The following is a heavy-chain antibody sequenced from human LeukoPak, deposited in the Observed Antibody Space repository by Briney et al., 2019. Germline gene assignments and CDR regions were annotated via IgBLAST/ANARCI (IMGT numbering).Heavy chain of an antibody. V-gene: IGHV3-74*01. CDR3: VGTIASRGSEY. CDR2: LPPDELGI. J-gene: IGHJ4*02. Sequence: GGSLRLSCAASGFTFTNYWVHWVRQAPGMGLVWVSRLPPDELGIIYADSVKGRFTVSRDNAKNTVYLQMNNLRVDDTAMYYCVGTIASRGSEYWGQGALVTVSS. D-gene: IGHD6-6*01. CDR1: GFTFTNYW.